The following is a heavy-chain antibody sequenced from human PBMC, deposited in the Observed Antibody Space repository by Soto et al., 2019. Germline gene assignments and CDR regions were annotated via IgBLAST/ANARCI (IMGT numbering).Heavy chain of an antibody. D-gene: IGHD6-19*01. CDR3: TQVGGSSDWLTVH. J-gene: IGHJ4*02. CDR2: ITGGGDNT. CDR1: GFTFTSYA. V-gene: IGHV3-23*01. Sequence: EVQLLESGGDLVQPGGSLRLSCAASGFTFTSYAMSWIRQAPGKGLEWVSAITGGGDNTYYADSVKGRFTISRDNSKNTRYLQMNSLRAEDSALYYCTQVGGSSDWLTVHCGQGDLVTGSS.